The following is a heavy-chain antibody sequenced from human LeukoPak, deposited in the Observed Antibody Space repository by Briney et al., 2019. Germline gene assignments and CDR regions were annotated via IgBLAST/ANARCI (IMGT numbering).Heavy chain of an antibody. J-gene: IGHJ6*02. V-gene: IGHV3-74*01. CDR3: ARVDYYYGMDV. CDR2: INSDGSST. CDR1: GFTFSSYW. Sequence: GGSLRLSCAASGFTFSSYWMHWVRQAPGKGLVWVSRINSDGSSTSYADSVKGRFTISRDNAKNTLYLQMNSLRAEDTAVYYCARVDYYYGMDVWGQGTTVTVSS.